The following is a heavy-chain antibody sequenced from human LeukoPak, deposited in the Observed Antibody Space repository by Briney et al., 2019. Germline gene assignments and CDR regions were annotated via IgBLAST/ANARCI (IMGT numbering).Heavy chain of an antibody. CDR2: FDPEDGET. V-gene: IGHV1-24*01. J-gene: IGHJ4*02. Sequence: ASVKVSCKVSGYTLTELSMHWVRQAPGKGLEWMGGFDPEDGETIYAQKFQGRVTMTEDTSTDTAYMELSRLRSDDTAVYYCARVSEYYDFWSGYQRDFDYWGQGTLVTVSS. CDR3: ARVSEYYDFWSGYQRDFDY. D-gene: IGHD3-3*01. CDR1: GYTLTELS.